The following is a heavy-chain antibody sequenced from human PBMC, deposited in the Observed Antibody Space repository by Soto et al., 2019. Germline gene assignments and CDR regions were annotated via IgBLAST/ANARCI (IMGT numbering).Heavy chain of an antibody. CDR2: IYWDDDK. D-gene: IGHD3-9*01. CDR1: GFSLNTSRVG. J-gene: IGHJ4*02. CDR3: AHLLLRNFGSLPLAYDY. V-gene: IGHV2-5*02. Sequence: SGPTLVNPTQTLTLTCTLSGFSLNTSRVGVGWMRQPPGKALEWLALIYWDDDKRYSPSLKSRLTITKDTSKNHVVLTMTNMDPVYIATYSSAHLLLRNFGSLPLAYDYWGKGTLVTVSS.